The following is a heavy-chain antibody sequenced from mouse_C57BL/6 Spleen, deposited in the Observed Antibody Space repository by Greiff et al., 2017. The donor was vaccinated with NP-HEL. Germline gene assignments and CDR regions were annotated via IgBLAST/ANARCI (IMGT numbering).Heavy chain of an antibody. V-gene: IGHV1-64*01. CDR3: AREGQLGRYFDV. CDR2: IHPNSGST. Sequence: QVQLQQPGAELVKPGASVKLSCKASGYTFTSYWMHWVKQRPGQGLEWIGMIHPNSGSTNYNEKFKSKATLTVDKSSSTAYMQLSSLTSKDSAVYNCAREGQLGRYFDVWGTGTTVTVSS. J-gene: IGHJ1*03. D-gene: IGHD4-1*02. CDR1: GYTFTSYW.